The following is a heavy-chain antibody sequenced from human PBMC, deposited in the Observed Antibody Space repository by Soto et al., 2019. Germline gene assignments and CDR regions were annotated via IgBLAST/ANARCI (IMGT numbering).Heavy chain of an antibody. V-gene: IGHV3-23*01. CDR2: ISGSGGST. CDR3: AKDRGFFRGGSCYISSDAFDN. Sequence: GSLRLSCAASGFTFSSYAMSWVRQAPGKGLEWVSAISGSGGSTYYADSVKGRFTISRDNSKNTLYLQMNSLRAEDTAVYYCAKDRGFFRGGSCYISSDAFDNRGQGTIGTVSS. D-gene: IGHD2-15*01. J-gene: IGHJ3*02. CDR1: GFTFSSYA.